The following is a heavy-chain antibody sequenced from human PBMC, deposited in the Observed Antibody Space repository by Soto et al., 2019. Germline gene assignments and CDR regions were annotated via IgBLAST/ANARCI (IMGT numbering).Heavy chain of an antibody. CDR1: GGTFSSYA. V-gene: IGHV1-69*01. D-gene: IGHD2-2*01. CDR2: IIPISDTT. CDR3: ARSQGSSTSLEIYYYYYYGMDV. J-gene: IGHJ6*02. Sequence: QVQLVQSGAEVQKPGSSVKVSCKASGGTFSSYAISWVRQAPGQGLECTGGIIPISDTTNYAQKFQGRVTISADESTSTAYMELSSLRSEDTAVYYCARSQGSSTSLEIYYYYYYGMDVWGQGTTVTVSS.